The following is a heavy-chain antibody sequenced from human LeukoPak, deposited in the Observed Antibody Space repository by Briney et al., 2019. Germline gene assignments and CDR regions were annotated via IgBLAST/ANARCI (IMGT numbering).Heavy chain of an antibody. CDR1: GSTFSSYW. CDR2: ISSSSSYI. D-gene: IGHD3-10*01. Sequence: GGSLRLSCAASGSTFSSYWMSWVRQAPGKGLEWVSSISSSSSYIYYADSVKGRFTISRDNAKNSLYLQMNSLRAEDTAVYYCARDPRHLHYYGSGSDDMDVWGKGTTLTVSS. V-gene: IGHV3-21*01. CDR3: ARDPRHLHYYGSGSDDMDV. J-gene: IGHJ6*03.